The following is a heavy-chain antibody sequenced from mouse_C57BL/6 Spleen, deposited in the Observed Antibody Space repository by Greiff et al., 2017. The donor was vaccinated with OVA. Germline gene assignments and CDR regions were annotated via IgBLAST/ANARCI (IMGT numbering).Heavy chain of an antibody. V-gene: IGHV1-64*01. CDR3: ARLSYGNYDY. CDR1: GYTFTSYW. Sequence: QVQLQQPGAELVKPGASVKLSCKASGYTFTSYWMHWVKQRPGQGLEWIGMIHPNSGSTNYNEKFKSKATLTVDKASRTAYMQLSSLTSEDSAVYYCARLSYGNYDYGGQVTTLTVSS. CDR2: IHPNSGST. D-gene: IGHD2-1*01. J-gene: IGHJ2*01.